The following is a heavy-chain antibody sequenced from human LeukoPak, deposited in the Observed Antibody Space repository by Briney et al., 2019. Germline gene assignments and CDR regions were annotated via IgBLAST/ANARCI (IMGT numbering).Heavy chain of an antibody. CDR2: ISAYNGNT. CDR3: ALRQEHYDILTGYYYNWFDP. D-gene: IGHD3-9*01. V-gene: IGHV1-18*01. Sequence: GASVKVSCKASGYTFTSYGISWVRQAPGQGLEWMGWISAYNGNTNYAQKLQGRVTMTTDTSTSTAYMELRSLRSDDTAVYYCALRQEHYDILTGYYYNWFDPWGQGTLITVS. CDR1: GYTFTSYG. J-gene: IGHJ5*02.